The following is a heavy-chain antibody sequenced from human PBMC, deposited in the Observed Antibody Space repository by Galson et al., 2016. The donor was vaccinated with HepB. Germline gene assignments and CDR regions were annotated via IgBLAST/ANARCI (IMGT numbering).Heavy chain of an antibody. Sequence: SLRLSCAASGFNFSGSGMHWVRQASGKGLEWVGRIRSKANSYATAYAASVKGRFTISRDDSKNTAFLQMDSLKTEDTAMYYCTRRNCSGTSCLDYWGQGTLVTVSS. CDR2: IRSKANSYAT. CDR3: TRRNCSGTSCLDY. J-gene: IGHJ4*02. CDR1: GFNFSGSG. V-gene: IGHV3-73*01. D-gene: IGHD2-2*01.